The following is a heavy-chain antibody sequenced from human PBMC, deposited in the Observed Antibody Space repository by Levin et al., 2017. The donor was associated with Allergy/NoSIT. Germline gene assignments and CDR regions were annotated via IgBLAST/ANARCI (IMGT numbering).Heavy chain of an antibody. CDR2: IRKKVHSYTT. D-gene: IGHD5/OR15-5a*01. CDR1: GFSFSDYY. CDR3: ARVSTSDIYYFES. V-gene: IGHV3-72*01. Sequence: GESLKISCEASGFSFSDYYMDWVRQAPGKGLEWVGHIRKKVHSYTTEYAASVKGRFTVSRDDSKNLLYLQMSRLRTEDTAVYYCARVSTSDIYYFESWGQGTLVTVSS. J-gene: IGHJ4*02.